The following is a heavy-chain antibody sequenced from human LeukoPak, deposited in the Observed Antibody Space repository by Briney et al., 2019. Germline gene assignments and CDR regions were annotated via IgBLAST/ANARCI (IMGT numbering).Heavy chain of an antibody. D-gene: IGHD3-10*01. CDR1: GFTFGKYW. CDR2: IKLDGSEK. V-gene: IGHV3-7*01. CDR3: ARDGSRGYDMDY. J-gene: IGHJ4*02. Sequence: GGSLRLSCVASGFTFGKYWMSWVRQAPGKGLEWVANIKLDGSEKNYVDSVKGRFTISRDNVKNSLYLQMNSLRAEDTAVYYCARDGSRGYDMDYWGQGTLVTVSS.